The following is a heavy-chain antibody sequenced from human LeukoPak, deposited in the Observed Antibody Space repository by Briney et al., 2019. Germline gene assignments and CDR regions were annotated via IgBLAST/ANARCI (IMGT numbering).Heavy chain of an antibody. V-gene: IGHV3-23*01. CDR2: ISGSGGST. CDR1: GFTLSRYA. CDR3: AIQTTVTSNAFDI. Sequence: GGSLRLSCAASGFTLSRYAMSWVRQAPGKGLEWVSAISGSGGSTYYADSVRGRFTISRDNSKNTLYLQMNSLRAEDTAIYYCAIQTTVTSNAFDIWGQGTMVTVSS. J-gene: IGHJ3*02. D-gene: IGHD4-17*01.